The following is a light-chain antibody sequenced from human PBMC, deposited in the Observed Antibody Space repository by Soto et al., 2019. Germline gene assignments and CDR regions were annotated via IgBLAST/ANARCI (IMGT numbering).Light chain of an antibody. J-gene: IGKJ2*01. CDR3: QQYGSSPNT. V-gene: IGKV3-20*01. CDR2: GAS. CDR1: QSVSSSY. Sequence: EIVLTQSPGTLSLSPGERATLSCRASQSVSSSYLAWYQQKPGQDPRLLIYGASSRATGIPDRFSGSGSGTDFTLTISRLEPEDFAVYYCQQYGSSPNTFGQGTKLEIK.